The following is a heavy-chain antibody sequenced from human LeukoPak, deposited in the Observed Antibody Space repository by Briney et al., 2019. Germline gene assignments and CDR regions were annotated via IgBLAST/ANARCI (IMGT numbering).Heavy chain of an antibody. CDR2: LYSGGST. V-gene: IGHV3-53*01. CDR1: GFTVSTNY. Sequence: GGSLRLSCAASGFTVSTNYMSWVRQAPGKGLEWVSVLYSGGSTYYADSVKGRFTISRDNSKNTLYLQMNSLRAEDTAVYYCAKNSAAGREPGAFDIWGQGTMVTVSS. J-gene: IGHJ3*02. CDR3: AKNSAAGREPGAFDI. D-gene: IGHD6-13*01.